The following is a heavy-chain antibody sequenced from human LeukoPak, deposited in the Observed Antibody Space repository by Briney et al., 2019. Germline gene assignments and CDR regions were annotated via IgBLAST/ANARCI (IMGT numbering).Heavy chain of an antibody. D-gene: IGHD3-22*01. V-gene: IGHV4-59*12. Sequence: SETLSLTCTVSGGSISSYYWCWIRKPPGKGLEWIGYIYYSGSTNYNPSLKSRVTISVDTSKNQFSLKLSSVTAADTAVYYCARLRRDSSGYPLYYYYYYMDVWGKGTTVTVSS. CDR2: IYYSGST. CDR3: ARLRRDSSGYPLYYYYYYMDV. J-gene: IGHJ6*03. CDR1: GGSISSYY.